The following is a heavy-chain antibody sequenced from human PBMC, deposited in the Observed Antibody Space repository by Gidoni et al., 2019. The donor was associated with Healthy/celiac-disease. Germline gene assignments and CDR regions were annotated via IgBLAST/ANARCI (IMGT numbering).Heavy chain of an antibody. V-gene: IGHV4-34*01. CDR2: INHSGST. CDR1: GGSFGGYY. D-gene: IGHD3-22*01. J-gene: IGHJ4*02. Sequence: QVQLQQWGAGLLKPSETLSLTCAVYGGSFGGYYWSWIPQPPGKGLEWIGAINHSGSTNYNPSLKSRVTISVYTSTNQFSLKLSSVTAADTAVYYCARGNYYDSSGYYEGIYFDYWGQGTLVTVSS. CDR3: ARGNYYDSSGYYEGIYFDY.